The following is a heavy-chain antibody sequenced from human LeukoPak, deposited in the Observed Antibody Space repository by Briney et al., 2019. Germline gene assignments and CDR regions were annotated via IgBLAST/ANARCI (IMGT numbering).Heavy chain of an antibody. CDR3: ARVDIVVVAKAFDI. J-gene: IGHJ3*02. Sequence: GESLRLSCAASGLTVSSNYMSWVRQAPGKGLEWVSVIYRDGATYYADSVKGRFTISRDNSKNTLYLQMNSLRVEDTALYRCARVDIVVVAKAFDIWGQGTMVIVSS. D-gene: IGHD2-15*01. CDR2: IYRDGAT. CDR1: GLTVSSNY. V-gene: IGHV3-66*01.